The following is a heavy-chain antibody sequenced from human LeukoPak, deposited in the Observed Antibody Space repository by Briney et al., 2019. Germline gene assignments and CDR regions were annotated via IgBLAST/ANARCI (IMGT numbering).Heavy chain of an antibody. V-gene: IGHV3-30*03. J-gene: IGHJ4*02. CDR3: TREEVSDWGGRDY. CDR1: GFTFSSYG. D-gene: IGHD7-27*01. CDR2: ISYDGTNE. Sequence: GGSLRLSCAASGFTFSSYGMHWVRQAPGKGLEWVALISYDGTNEYCADSVKGRFTISRDDSKSIAYLQMNSLTTEDTGVYYCTREEVSDWGGRDYWGQGALVTVSS.